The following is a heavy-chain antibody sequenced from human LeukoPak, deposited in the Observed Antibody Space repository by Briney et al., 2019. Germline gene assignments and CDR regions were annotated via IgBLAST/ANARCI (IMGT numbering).Heavy chain of an antibody. V-gene: IGHV3-7*01. CDR3: ARGLDCRSTSCYLDN. J-gene: IGHJ4*02. D-gene: IGHD2-2*01. CDR1: GFTFNSYW. Sequence: GGSLRLSCAASGFTFNSYWMSWVRKAPGKGLEWVANINQQGSENYYLDSVKGRFTISRDNAKNSLDLQINSLGAEDTAVYYCARGLDCRSTSCYLDNWGQGTLVTVSS. CDR2: INQQGSEN.